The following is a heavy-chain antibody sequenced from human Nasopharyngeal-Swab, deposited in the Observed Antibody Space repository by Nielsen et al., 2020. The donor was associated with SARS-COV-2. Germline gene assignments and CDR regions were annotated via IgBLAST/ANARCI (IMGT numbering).Heavy chain of an antibody. CDR1: GGSISSSNW. J-gene: IGHJ6*02. Sequence: SETLSLTCAVSGGSISSSNWWSWVRQPPGKGLEWIGEIYHSGSTNYNPSLKSRVTISVDTSKNQFSLKLSSVTAANTAVYYCARAPDYGSGSYYFLSQYYYYGMDVWGQGTTVTVSS. CDR2: IYHSGST. V-gene: IGHV4-4*02. D-gene: IGHD3-10*01. CDR3: ARAPDYGSGSYYFLSQYYYYGMDV.